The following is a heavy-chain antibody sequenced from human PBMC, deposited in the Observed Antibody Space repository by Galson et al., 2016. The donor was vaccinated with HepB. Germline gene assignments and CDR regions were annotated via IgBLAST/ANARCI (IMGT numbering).Heavy chain of an antibody. CDR2: MNHSGSA. Sequence: TLSLTCGVHGGSFTAYYWSWLRQAPGKGLEWIGEMNHSGSANYNPPLRSRVTMSVDRSRNQFSLTLSSVTAADTAVYYWARSTYSSGWYSGWFDLWGQGIVVTVSS. V-gene: IGHV4-34*01. D-gene: IGHD6-19*01. CDR1: GGSFTAYY. CDR3: ARSTYSSGWYSGWFDL. J-gene: IGHJ5*02.